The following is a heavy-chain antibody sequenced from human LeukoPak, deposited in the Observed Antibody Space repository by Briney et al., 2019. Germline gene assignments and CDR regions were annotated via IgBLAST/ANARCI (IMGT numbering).Heavy chain of an antibody. Sequence: GVSVKVSCKASGYTFTSYAISWVRQAPGQGLEWMGRIIPILGIANYAQKFQGRVTITADKSTSTAYMELSSLRSEDTAVYYCARGGAELGYCSGGSCYHEDYWGQGTLVTVSS. D-gene: IGHD2-15*01. CDR3: ARGGAELGYCSGGSCYHEDY. CDR2: IIPILGIA. V-gene: IGHV1-69*04. J-gene: IGHJ4*02. CDR1: GYTFTSYA.